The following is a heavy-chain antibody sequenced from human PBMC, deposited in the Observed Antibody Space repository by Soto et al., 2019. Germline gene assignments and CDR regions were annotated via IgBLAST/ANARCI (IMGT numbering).Heavy chain of an antibody. CDR1: GYTSTSYY. D-gene: IGHD2-15*01. CDR3: ARADGVAISYYFDY. CDR2: INPIFGST. V-gene: IGHV1-46*01. J-gene: IGHJ4*02. Sequence: ASVXVSCKASGYTSTSYYMHWVRQAPGQGLEWMGIINPIFGSTSYAQKFQGRVTITADESTSTAYMELSSLRSEDTAVYYCARADGVAISYYFDYWGEGTLVTVSS.